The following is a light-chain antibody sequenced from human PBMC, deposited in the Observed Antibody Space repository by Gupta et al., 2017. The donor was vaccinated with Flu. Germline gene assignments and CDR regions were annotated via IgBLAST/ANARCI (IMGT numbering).Light chain of an antibody. V-gene: IGLV2-14*01. CDR2: EVN. CDR1: SRDIGGYNS. Sequence: SALTPPASVSASPLPSFTISFTGTSRDIGGYNSVSWYQQHPGKAPKVMIYEVNKRPARVASRFCGSKAGNTASLTVSGQQDEDEADYYCSSYTSSNTAVFGGGTKLTVL. J-gene: IGLJ3*02. CDR3: SSYTSSNTAV.